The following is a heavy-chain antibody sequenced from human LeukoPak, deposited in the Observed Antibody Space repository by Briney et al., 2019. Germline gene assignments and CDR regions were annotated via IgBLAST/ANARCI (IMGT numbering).Heavy chain of an antibody. CDR1: DDSISTYY. D-gene: IGHD4-17*01. J-gene: IGHJ3*02. CDR3: ARLNDYGDAFDI. V-gene: IGHV4-59*01. CDR2: IYYSGST. Sequence: SETLSLTCTVSDDSISTYYWSWIRQPPGKGLEWIGHIYYSGSTNYNPSLKSRVTISVDTSKNQFSLKLNSVTAADTAVYYCARLNDYGDAFDIWGQGTMVTVSS.